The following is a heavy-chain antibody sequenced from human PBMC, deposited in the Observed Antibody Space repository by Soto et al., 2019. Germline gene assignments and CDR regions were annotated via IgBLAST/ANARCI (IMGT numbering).Heavy chain of an antibody. D-gene: IGHD3-16*01. CDR1: GFTFNSYA. CDR2: ISGSGGST. Sequence: EVQLLESGGGLVQPGGSLRLSCAASGFTFNSYAMSWVRQAPGKGLEWVSAISGSGGSTYYPDSVKGRFTISRDNSKNTLYLQMNILRAEDTAVYYCAKEPRSNGYFDLWGRGTLVTVSS. V-gene: IGHV3-23*01. J-gene: IGHJ2*01. CDR3: AKEPRSNGYFDL.